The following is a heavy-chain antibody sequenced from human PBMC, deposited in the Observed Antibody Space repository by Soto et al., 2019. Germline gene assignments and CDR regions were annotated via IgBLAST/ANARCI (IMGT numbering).Heavy chain of an antibody. CDR2: IYTSGTT. D-gene: IGHD3-3*01. CDR1: GGSISSNS. V-gene: IGHV4-4*07. Sequence: QVQLQESGPGLVKPSETLSLTCTVSGGSISSNSWTWIRQPAGKGLEWIGRIYTSGTTDYNPSLTSRVTMSVDTSKNQFSLKLRSVTAADTAVYYCARESAVPSWVDPWGQGTLVTVSS. CDR3: ARESAVPSWVDP. J-gene: IGHJ5*02.